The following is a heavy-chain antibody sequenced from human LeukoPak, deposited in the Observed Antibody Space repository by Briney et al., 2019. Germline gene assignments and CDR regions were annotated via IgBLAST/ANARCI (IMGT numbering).Heavy chain of an antibody. CDR2: ILWNGGTT. CDR1: GFTFDDYG. V-gene: IGHV3-20*04. J-gene: IGHJ4*02. CDR3: ARGTTLAAAGTPFDY. D-gene: IGHD6-13*01. Sequence: VGSLRLSCAASGFTFDDYGMSWVRQAPGKGLEWVSAILWNGGTTAYADSVKGRFTIFRDNAKNSLYLQMNSLRAEDTALYYCARGTTLAAAGTPFDYWGQGTLVTVSS.